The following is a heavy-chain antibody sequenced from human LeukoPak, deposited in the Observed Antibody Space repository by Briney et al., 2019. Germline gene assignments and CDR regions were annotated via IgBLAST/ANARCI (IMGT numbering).Heavy chain of an antibody. CDR2: IYYSGST. D-gene: IGHD3-16*01. J-gene: IGHJ6*02. CDR1: GASISSYY. CDR3: ARVPPPTWGKPSYGMDV. Sequence: SETLSLTCTVSGASISSYYWSWIRQPPGKGLEWIGYIYYSGSTNYNPSLKSRVTISVDTSKNQFSLNLSSVTAADTAVYYCARVPPPTWGKPSYGMDVWGQGTTVTVSS. V-gene: IGHV4-59*01.